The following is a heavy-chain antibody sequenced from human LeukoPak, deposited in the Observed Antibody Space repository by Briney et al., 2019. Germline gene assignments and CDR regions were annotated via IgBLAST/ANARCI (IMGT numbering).Heavy chain of an antibody. J-gene: IGHJ4*02. D-gene: IGHD2-21*02. CDR1: GDTFTLYN. Sequence: SVKVSCKASGDTFTLYNIHWVRQAPGQGLEWIGGLIPIFGTPNYSQKFQGRVTITADKSTSTAYMELTNLRSDDTAVYFCARGVVTSVSDYFDYWGQGTLVTVSS. CDR3: ARGVVTSVSDYFDY. V-gene: IGHV1-69*06. CDR2: LIPIFGTP.